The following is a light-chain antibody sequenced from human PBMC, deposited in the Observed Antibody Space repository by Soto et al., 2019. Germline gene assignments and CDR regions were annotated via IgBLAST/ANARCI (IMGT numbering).Light chain of an antibody. CDR3: QNFGDSPFT. V-gene: IGKV3-20*01. CDR2: GAS. Sequence: EIVLMQSPDTLSLSPGERATLSCRASETISSHYIAWYQQKPGQAPRLLIFGASTRATGIPDRFSGSWSGTDFTLTISRLEPEDFAEYYCQNFGDSPFTFGPGTKVDIK. J-gene: IGKJ3*01. CDR1: ETISSHY.